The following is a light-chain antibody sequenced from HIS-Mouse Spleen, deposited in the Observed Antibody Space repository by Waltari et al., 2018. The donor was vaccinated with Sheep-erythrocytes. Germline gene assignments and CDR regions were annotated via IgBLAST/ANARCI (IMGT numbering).Light chain of an antibody. V-gene: IGLV2-11*01. CDR3: CSYAGSYNHV. CDR2: DVS. CDR1: SSDVGGYNY. J-gene: IGLJ1*01. Sequence: QSALTQPRSVSGSPGQSVTISCTGTSSDVGGYNYVSWYQQHPGKAPKLMIYDVSKGPSGVPVRFSGPKSGNTASLTISGLQAEDEADYYCCSYAGSYNHVFATGTKVTVL.